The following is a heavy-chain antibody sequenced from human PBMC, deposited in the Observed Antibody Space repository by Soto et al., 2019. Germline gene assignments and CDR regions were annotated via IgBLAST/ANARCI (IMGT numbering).Heavy chain of an antibody. CDR2: IYSGGST. J-gene: IGHJ3*02. CDR1: GFTVSSNY. CDR3: ARVSGKEGYAFDI. D-gene: IGHD5-18*01. Sequence: VQLVETGGGLIQPGGSLRLSCAASGFTVSSNYMSWVRQAPGKGLEWVSVIYSGGSTYYADSVKGRFTISRDNSKNTLYLQMNSLRAEDTAVYYCARVSGKEGYAFDIWGQGTMVTVSS. V-gene: IGHV3-53*02.